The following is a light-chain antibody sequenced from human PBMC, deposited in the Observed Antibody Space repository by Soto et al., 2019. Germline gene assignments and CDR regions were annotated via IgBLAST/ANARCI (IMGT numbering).Light chain of an antibody. CDR3: SSYTTSSSYV. CDR2: DVT. J-gene: IGLJ1*01. Sequence: SVLTQPASVSGSPGQSITISCTGTSSDVGGYIYVSWYQQHPGKAPKLMIYDVTSRPSGVSYRCSATKSGNTASVTIFGRQAEDDAAYYCSSYTTSSSYVFVYGTTVTVL. CDR1: SSDVGGYIY. V-gene: IGLV2-14*01.